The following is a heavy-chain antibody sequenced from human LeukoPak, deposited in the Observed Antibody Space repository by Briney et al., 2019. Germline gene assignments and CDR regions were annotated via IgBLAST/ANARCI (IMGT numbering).Heavy chain of an antibody. CDR2: INPYSGDT. J-gene: IGHJ5*02. V-gene: IGHV1-2*06. CDR3: ARDLDIVVVAAPNWFDP. D-gene: IGHD2-2*03. Sequence: ASVKVSCKASGYTFTGYHIHWVRQAPGQGLEWMGRINPYSGDTNFAQKFQGRVTMTRDTSITTAYMDLSSLTPDDTAVYYCARDLDIVVVAAPNWFDPWGQGTLVTVSS. CDR1: GYTFTGYH.